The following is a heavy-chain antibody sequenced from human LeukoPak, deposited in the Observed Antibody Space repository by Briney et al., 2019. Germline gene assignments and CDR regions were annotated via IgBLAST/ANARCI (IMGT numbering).Heavy chain of an antibody. CDR2: IYYSGST. D-gene: IGHD3-9*01. CDR3: ARVGFYDILTGYYNDY. Sequence: PSQTLSLTCTVSGGSISSGGYYWSWIRQHPGKGLEWIGYIYYSGSTYYNPSLKSRVTISVDTSKNQFSLKLSSVTAADTAVYYCARVGFYDILTGYYNDYWGQGTLVTVSS. V-gene: IGHV4-31*03. CDR1: GGSISSGGYY. J-gene: IGHJ4*02.